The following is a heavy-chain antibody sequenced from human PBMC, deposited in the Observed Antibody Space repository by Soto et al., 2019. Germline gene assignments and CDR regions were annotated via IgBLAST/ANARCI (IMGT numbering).Heavy chain of an antibody. CDR1: GFTFSGSA. CDR3: SRQASDFWSGKPQYYMDV. V-gene: IGHV3-73*01. CDR2: IRSKGNNYAT. Sequence: PGGSLRLSCAASGFTFSGSAMHWVRQASGKGLEWVGRIRSKGNNYATAYGASLKGRFTISRDDSKNTAYLQMNSLNTEDTAVYYCSRQASDFWSGKPQYYMDVWGKGTTDTVSS. D-gene: IGHD3-3*01. J-gene: IGHJ6*03.